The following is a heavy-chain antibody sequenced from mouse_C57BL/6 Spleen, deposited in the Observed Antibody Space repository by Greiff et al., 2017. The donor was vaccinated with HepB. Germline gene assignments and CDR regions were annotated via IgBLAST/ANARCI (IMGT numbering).Heavy chain of an antibody. J-gene: IGHJ2*01. D-gene: IGHD2-3*01. CDR1: GYSFTSYY. V-gene: IGHV1-66*01. CDR2: MYPGSGNT. Sequence: VQRVESGPELVKPGASVKISCKASGYSFTSYYIHWVKQRPGQGLEWIGWMYPGSGNTKYNEKFKGKATLTADTSSSTAYMQLSSLTSEDSAVYYCARSGSMGYWGQGTTLTVSS. CDR3: ARSGSMGY.